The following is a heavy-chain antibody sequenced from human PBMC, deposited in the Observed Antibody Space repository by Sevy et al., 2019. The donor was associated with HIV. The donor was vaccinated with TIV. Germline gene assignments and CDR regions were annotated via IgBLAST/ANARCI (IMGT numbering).Heavy chain of an antibody. V-gene: IGHV1-18*04. Sequence: ASVKVSCKASGYTFTSYGISWVRQAPGQGLEWTGWISAYNGNTNYAQKLQGRVTMTTDTSTSTAYMELRSLRSDDTAVYYCARVGDYVWGSYRMGSYFDYWGQGTLVTVSS. J-gene: IGHJ4*02. CDR1: GYTFTSYG. D-gene: IGHD3-16*02. CDR2: ISAYNGNT. CDR3: ARVGDYVWGSYRMGSYFDY.